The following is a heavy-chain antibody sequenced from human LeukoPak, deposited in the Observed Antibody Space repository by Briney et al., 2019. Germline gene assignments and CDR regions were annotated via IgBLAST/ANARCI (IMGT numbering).Heavy chain of an antibody. CDR3: ARAMGATDAFDI. CDR1: GYTFTCYY. D-gene: IGHD1-26*01. CDR2: IIPLFGTA. V-gene: IGHV1-69*06. J-gene: IGHJ3*02. Sequence: ASVKVSCKASGYTFTCYYMHWVRQAPGQGLEWMGGIIPLFGTANYAQKFQGRVKITADKSTSTAYMELSSLRSEDTAVYYCARAMGATDAFDIWGQGTMVTVSS.